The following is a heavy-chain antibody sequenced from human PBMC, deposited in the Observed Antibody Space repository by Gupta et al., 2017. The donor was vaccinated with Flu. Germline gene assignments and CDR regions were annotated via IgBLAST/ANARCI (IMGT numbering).Heavy chain of an antibody. CDR1: GFTFSNAW. D-gene: IGHD2-2*01. V-gene: IGHV3-15*01. CDR3: TTDIVVVPAAISHYYYYGMDV. J-gene: IGHJ6*02. Sequence: EVQLVEPGGGLVKPGGSLRLSCAASGFTFSNAWMSWVRQAPGKGLEWVGRIKSKTDGGTTDYAAPVKGRFTISRDDSKNTLYLQMNSLKTEDTAVYYCTTDIVVVPAAISHYYYYGMDVWGQGTTVTVSS. CDR2: IKSKTDGGTT.